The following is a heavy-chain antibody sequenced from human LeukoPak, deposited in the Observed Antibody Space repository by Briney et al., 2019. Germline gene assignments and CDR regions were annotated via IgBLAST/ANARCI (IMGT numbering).Heavy chain of an antibody. J-gene: IGHJ4*02. CDR1: GFTVSSNY. Sequence: GSLRLSCAASGFTVSSNYMTWVRQAPGKGLEWVSVIYGGGSTYYADSVNGRFTISRDSSKNTLFLLMNSLRGDDTAVYYCALIPGSGYWGQGTLVTVSS. CDR3: ALIPGSGY. CDR2: IYGGGST. V-gene: IGHV3-66*01. D-gene: IGHD2-15*01.